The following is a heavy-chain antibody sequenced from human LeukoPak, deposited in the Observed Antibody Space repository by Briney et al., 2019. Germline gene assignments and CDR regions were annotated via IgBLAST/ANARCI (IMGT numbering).Heavy chain of an antibody. Sequence: GGSLRLSCAASGFTVSSNYMSWVRQAPGKGLEWVSVIYSGGSTYYADSVKGRFTISRDNAKNSLYLQMNSLRAEDTAVYYCARAPVGATWYFDYWGQGTLVTVSS. D-gene: IGHD1-26*01. CDR2: IYSGGST. CDR3: ARAPVGATWYFDY. V-gene: IGHV3-53*01. J-gene: IGHJ4*02. CDR1: GFTVSSNY.